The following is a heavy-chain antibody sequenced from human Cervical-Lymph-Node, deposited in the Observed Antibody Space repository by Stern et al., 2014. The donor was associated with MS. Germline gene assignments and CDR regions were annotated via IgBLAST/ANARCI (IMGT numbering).Heavy chain of an antibody. D-gene: IGHD4-11*01. CDR2: ISTSGSPI. CDR1: GFTFSDFY. J-gene: IGHJ4*02. Sequence: VHLVESGGGLVKPGGSLRLSCAPSGFTFSDFYMSWMRQAPGKGLEWVSYISTSGSPISYSASVKGRFTISRDNAKNSLYLQMNSLRAEDTAVYFCARGRTTMAYWGQGTLVTVSS. CDR3: ARGRTTMAY. V-gene: IGHV3-11*01.